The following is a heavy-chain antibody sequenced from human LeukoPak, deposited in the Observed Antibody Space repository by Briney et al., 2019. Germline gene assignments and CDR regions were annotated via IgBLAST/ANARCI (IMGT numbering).Heavy chain of an antibody. Sequence: SETLCLTCTVSGGSISSSSYDWGWIRQPPGKGLELGGSIYYSGSTYYNPSLKSRVTISVDTSKNQFSLKLSSVTAADTAVYYCARGGDSSGYYGGNFDYWGEGTLVTVSS. V-gene: IGHV4-39*07. CDR2: IYYSGST. J-gene: IGHJ4*02. CDR3: ARGGDSSGYYGGNFDY. D-gene: IGHD3-22*01. CDR1: GGSISSSSYD.